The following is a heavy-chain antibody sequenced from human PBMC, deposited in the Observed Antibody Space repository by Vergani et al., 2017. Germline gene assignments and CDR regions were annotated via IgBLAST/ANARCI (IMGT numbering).Heavy chain of an antibody. J-gene: IGHJ4*02. V-gene: IGHV3-23*01. CDR1: GFTFSSYA. CDR2: ISGSGGRT. D-gene: IGHD6-19*01. Sequence: EVQLLESGGGLVQPGGSLRLSCAASGFTFSSYARSWVRQAPGKGLEWVSAISGSGGRTYYADSVKGRFTIPRDNAKNTLYRQMNSLRAEDTAVYYCAKGWTGWWLVLYYWGQGTLVTVSS. CDR3: AKGWTGWWLVLYY.